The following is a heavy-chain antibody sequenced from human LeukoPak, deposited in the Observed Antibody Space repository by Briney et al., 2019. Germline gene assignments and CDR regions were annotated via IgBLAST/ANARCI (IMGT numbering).Heavy chain of an antibody. V-gene: IGHV1-24*01. CDR2: FDPEDGET. CDR3: ATVSSVAGTGRYYFDY. Sequence: ASVKVSCKVSGYTLTELSMHWVRQAPGKWLEWMGGFDPEDGETIYAQKFQGRVTMTEDTSTDTAYMELSSLRSEDTAVYYCATVSSVAGTGRYYFDYWGQGTLVTVSS. J-gene: IGHJ4*02. D-gene: IGHD6-19*01. CDR1: GYTLTELS.